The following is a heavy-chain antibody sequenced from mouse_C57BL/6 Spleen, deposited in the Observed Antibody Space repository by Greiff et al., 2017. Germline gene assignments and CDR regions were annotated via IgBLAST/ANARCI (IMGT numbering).Heavy chain of an antibody. CDR1: GYAFTNYL. Sequence: QVQLQQSGAELVRPGTSVKVSCKASGYAFTNYLIEWVNQRPGQGLEWLALINPGSSGTNSNEKFKGKSTLTADKSSSTAYMQLSSLTSEDSAVYFCARWGLYAMDDWGQGTSGTVSS. CDR2: INPGSSGT. CDR3: ARWGLYAMDD. J-gene: IGHJ4*01. V-gene: IGHV1-54*01.